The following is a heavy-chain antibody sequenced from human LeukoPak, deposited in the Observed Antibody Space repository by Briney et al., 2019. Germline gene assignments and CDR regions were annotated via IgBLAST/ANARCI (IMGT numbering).Heavy chain of an antibody. CDR3: ARGDTVVTPGPFDY. Sequence: SETLSLTCTVSGGSISSYYWSWIRQPPGKGLEWSGYIYYSGSTNYNPSLKSRVTISVDTSKNQFSLKLSSVTAADTAVYYWARGDTVVTPGPFDYWGQGTPVTVSS. V-gene: IGHV4-59*01. CDR2: IYYSGST. CDR1: GGSISSYY. D-gene: IGHD4-23*01. J-gene: IGHJ4*02.